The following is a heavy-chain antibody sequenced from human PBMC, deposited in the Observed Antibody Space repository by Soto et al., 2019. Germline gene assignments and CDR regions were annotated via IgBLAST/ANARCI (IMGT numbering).Heavy chain of an antibody. V-gene: IGHV4-39*01. D-gene: IGHD2-15*01. J-gene: IGHJ5*02. CDR2: INYSGST. CDR3: ARHSWGYWSGGSCFSFHP. Sequence: QLQLQESGPGLAKPSETLSLTCTVSGGSISRRSHYWGWIRQPPGKGLEWIGSINYSGSTYYNPSLKSRVTIAGDTSKNQFSLKPSSVTAADTAVYYCARHSWGYWSGGSCFSFHPWGQGTLVTVSS. CDR1: GGSISRRSHY.